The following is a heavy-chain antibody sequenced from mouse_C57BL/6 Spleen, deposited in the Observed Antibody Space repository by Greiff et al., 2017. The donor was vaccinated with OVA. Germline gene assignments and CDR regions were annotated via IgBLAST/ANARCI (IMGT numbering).Heavy chain of an antibody. CDR2: IHPNSGST. V-gene: IGHV1-64*01. Sequence: VQLQQPGAELVKPGASVKLSCKASGYTFTSYWMHWVKQRPGQGLEWIGMIHPNSGSTNYNEKFKSKATLTVDKSSSTAYMQLSSLTSEDSAVYYCARDTTVVAGGAMDYWGQGTSVTVSS. D-gene: IGHD1-1*01. J-gene: IGHJ4*01. CDR1: GYTFTSYW. CDR3: ARDTTVVAGGAMDY.